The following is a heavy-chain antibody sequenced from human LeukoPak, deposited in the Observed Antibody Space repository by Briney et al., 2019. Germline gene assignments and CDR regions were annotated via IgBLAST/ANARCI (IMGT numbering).Heavy chain of an antibody. Sequence: GESLKISCKGSGYRFTSYWIAWVRRMPGKGLEWMGIIYPGDSDTRYSPSFQGQVTISADTSISTAYLQWSSLKASDSAMYYCVRHGLGSSWFGFDYWGQGTLVTVSS. CDR3: VRHGLGSSWFGFDY. D-gene: IGHD6-13*01. CDR2: IYPGDSDT. V-gene: IGHV5-51*01. J-gene: IGHJ4*02. CDR1: GYRFTSYW.